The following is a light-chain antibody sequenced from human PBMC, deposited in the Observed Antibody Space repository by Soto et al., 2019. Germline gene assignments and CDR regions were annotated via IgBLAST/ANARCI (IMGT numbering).Light chain of an antibody. J-gene: IGKJ4*01. V-gene: IGKV1-39*01. CDR3: QQSDRTPLT. CDR1: ESVYRY. Sequence: DIQMTQSPSSLSASVGDRVTITCRASESVYRYLNWYQQKPGRAPNLLIYAASNLHSGVPSRFSGSGSGTDFTLTITNLQPEDFATYYGQQSDRTPLTFGGGTKVEI. CDR2: AAS.